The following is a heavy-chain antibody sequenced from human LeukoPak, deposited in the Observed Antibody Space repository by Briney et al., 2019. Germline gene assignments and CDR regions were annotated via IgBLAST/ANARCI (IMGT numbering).Heavy chain of an antibody. J-gene: IGHJ4*02. CDR1: GYTLTELS. CDR3: ARDSSGSYQD. CDR2: FDPEDGET. V-gene: IGHV1-24*01. Sequence: ASVKVSCKVSGYTLTELSMHWVRQAPGKGLEWMGGFDPEDGETIYAQKFQGRVTMTEDTSTDTAYMELSRLRSDDTVVYYCARDSSGSYQDWGQGTLVTVSS. D-gene: IGHD1-26*01.